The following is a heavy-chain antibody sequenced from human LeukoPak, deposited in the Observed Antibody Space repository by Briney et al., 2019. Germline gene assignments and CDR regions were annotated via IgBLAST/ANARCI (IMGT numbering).Heavy chain of an antibody. J-gene: IGHJ6*03. Sequence: GGSLRLSCAASGFTFSSYGMSWVRQAPGKGLEWVSAISGSGGSTYYADSVKGRFTISRDNSKNTLYLQMNSLRAEDTAVYYCAKVGVWFGDYYYYMDVWGKGTTVTISS. V-gene: IGHV3-23*01. CDR1: GFTFSSYG. D-gene: IGHD3-10*01. CDR2: ISGSGGST. CDR3: AKVGVWFGDYYYYMDV.